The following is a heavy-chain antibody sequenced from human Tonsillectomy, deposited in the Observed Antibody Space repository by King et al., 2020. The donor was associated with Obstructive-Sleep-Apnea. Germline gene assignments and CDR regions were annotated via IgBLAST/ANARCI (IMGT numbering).Heavy chain of an antibody. D-gene: IGHD3-10*01. V-gene: IGHV4-4*07. CDR2: IYTSGST. Sequence: VQLQESGPGLVKPSETLSLTCSVSGGSMSSFYWSWIRQAAGKGLEWIGRIYTSGSTNYNPSLKSRVTLSVDTSNNQNSLKLSSVTAADTAVYYCAREESAYYGAGPMDVWGQGTTVTVSS. J-gene: IGHJ6*02. CDR3: AREESAYYGAGPMDV. CDR1: GGSMSSFY.